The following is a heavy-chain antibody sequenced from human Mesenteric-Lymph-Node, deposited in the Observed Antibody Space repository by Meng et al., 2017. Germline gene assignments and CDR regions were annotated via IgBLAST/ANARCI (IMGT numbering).Heavy chain of an antibody. D-gene: IGHD4-11*01. CDR2: IWYDGSNK. Sequence: GESLKISCAASGFTFSSYGMHWVRQAPGKGLEWVAVIWYDGSNKYYADSVKGRFTISRDNSKNTLYLQMNSLRAEDTAVYYCAREHFRDYSPFDYWGQGTLVTVSS. CDR1: GFTFSSYG. V-gene: IGHV3-33*01. CDR3: AREHFRDYSPFDY. J-gene: IGHJ4*02.